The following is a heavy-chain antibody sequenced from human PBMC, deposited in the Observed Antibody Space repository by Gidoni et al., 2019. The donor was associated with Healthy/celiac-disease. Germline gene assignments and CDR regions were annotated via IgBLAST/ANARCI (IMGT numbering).Heavy chain of an antibody. Sequence: EVQLVESGGGLVQPGGSLSLSCAASGFTFSSYAMHWVRQAPGKGLEYVSAMSSNGGSTYYANSVKGRFTISRDNSKNTLYLQMGSLRAEDMAGDYCARDGGGSYYDYWGQGTLVTVSS. CDR3: ARDGGGSYYDY. V-gene: IGHV3-64*01. J-gene: IGHJ4*02. CDR1: GFTFSSYA. CDR2: MSSNGGST. D-gene: IGHD3-16*01.